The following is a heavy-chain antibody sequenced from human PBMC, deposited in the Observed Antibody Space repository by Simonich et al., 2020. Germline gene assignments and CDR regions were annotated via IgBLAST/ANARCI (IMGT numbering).Heavy chain of an antibody. Sequence: QVQLVESGGGVVQPGRSLRLSCAASGFTLRSYAMHWVRQAPGQGREWVAVISDDGSNKYYADAVKGRFTSSRDNSKNTLYLQMNSLRAEDTAVYYCARDRNWGWFDPWGQGTLVTVSS. CDR3: ARDRNWGWFDP. D-gene: IGHD7-27*01. CDR1: GFTLRSYA. V-gene: IGHV3-30*07. CDR2: ISDDGSNK. J-gene: IGHJ5*02.